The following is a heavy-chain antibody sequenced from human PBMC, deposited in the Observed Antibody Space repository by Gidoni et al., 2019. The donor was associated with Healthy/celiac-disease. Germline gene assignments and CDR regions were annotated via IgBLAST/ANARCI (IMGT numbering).Heavy chain of an antibody. J-gene: IGHJ6*02. Sequence: QVQLVESGGGLVKPGGSLRLSCAASGFTFSDYYMSWIRQAPGKGLEWVSYISSSGSTIYYADSVKGRFTISRDNAKNSLYLQMNSLRAEDTAVYYCASASATPYCSSTSCYAHSYYYGMDVWGQGTTVTVSS. CDR1: GFTFSDYY. CDR2: ISSSGSTI. D-gene: IGHD2-2*01. CDR3: ASASATPYCSSTSCYAHSYYYGMDV. V-gene: IGHV3-11*01.